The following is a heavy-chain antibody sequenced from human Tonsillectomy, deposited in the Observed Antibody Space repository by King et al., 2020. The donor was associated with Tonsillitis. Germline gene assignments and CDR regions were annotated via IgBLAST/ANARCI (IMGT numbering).Heavy chain of an antibody. Sequence: VQLVESGAEVKKPGASVKVSCKASAYTFTSYGFSWVRQAPGQGLEWMGWISAYNDNTNYAQNFQGRVTMTTDTSTSTAYMELRSLRSDDTAVYYCARGVGINSQMYGSGWLDVFDTWGQGTMVTVSS. D-gene: IGHD6-19*01. CDR1: AYTFTSYG. CDR2: ISAYNDNT. J-gene: IGHJ3*02. CDR3: ARGVGINSQMYGSGWLDVFDT. V-gene: IGHV1-18*01.